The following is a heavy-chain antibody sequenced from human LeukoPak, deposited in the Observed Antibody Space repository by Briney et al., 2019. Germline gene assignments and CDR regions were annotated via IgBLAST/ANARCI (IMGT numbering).Heavy chain of an antibody. CDR1: GITLSNYG. Sequence: PVRSLRLSCAVSGITLSNYGMSWVRQAPGPGLKSVAGISGSGGTTNYADSVKGRFTISRDNPKNTLFLHMNSLRAEDTAVYFCAKRGVVIRVILVGFHKEAYYFDSWGQGALVTVSS. D-gene: IGHD3-22*01. J-gene: IGHJ4*02. V-gene: IGHV3-23*01. CDR3: AKRGVVIRVILVGFHKEAYYFDS. CDR2: ISGSGGTT.